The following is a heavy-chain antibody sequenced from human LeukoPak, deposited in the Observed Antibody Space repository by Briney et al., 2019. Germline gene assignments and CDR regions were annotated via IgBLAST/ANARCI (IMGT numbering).Heavy chain of an antibody. V-gene: IGHV3-23*01. D-gene: IGHD3-16*02. CDR3: ARVSYDYVWGSYRLNSAFDI. J-gene: IGHJ3*02. CDR2: ISSNGGST. CDR1: GFTFHSYA. Sequence: GGSLRLSCAASGFTFHSYAMTWVRQAPGKGLEWVSSISSNGGSTYYADSVKGRFTISRDNAKNSLYLQMNSLRAEDTAVYYCARVSYDYVWGSYRLNSAFDIWGQGTMVTVSS.